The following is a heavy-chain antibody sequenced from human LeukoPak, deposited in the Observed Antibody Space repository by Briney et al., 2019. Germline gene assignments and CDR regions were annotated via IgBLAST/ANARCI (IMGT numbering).Heavy chain of an antibody. J-gene: IGHJ6*02. CDR3: ARGGYTYGHYYYGMDV. V-gene: IGHV4-30-4*01. D-gene: IGHD5-18*01. CDR2: IYYTGST. CDR1: GGSISSGDSY. Sequence: SETLSLTCTVSGGSISSGDSYWNWIRQPPGKGLEWSGYIYYTGSTYYNPSLKSRVTISVDTSKNQFSLKLSSVTAADTAVYYCARGGYTYGHYYYGMDVWGQGTTVTVSS.